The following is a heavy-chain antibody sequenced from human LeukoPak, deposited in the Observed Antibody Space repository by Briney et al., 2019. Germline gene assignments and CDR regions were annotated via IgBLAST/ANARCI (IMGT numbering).Heavy chain of an antibody. CDR2: IYYSGST. CDR1: GGSISSSSYY. V-gene: IGHV4-39*01. CDR3: ARQAEILNWFDP. J-gene: IGHJ5*02. Sequence: SETLSLTCTVSGGSISSSSYYWGWIRQPPGKGLEWIGSIYYSGSTYYNPSLKSRVTISVDSFKNQFSLKLTSVTAADTAVYYCARQAEILNWFDPGGQGTLVTVSS. D-gene: IGHD2/OR15-2a*01.